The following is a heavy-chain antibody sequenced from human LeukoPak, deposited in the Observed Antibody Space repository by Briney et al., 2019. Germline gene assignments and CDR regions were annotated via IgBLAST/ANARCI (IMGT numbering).Heavy chain of an antibody. CDR1: GGSISSGGYY. CDR3: ARRGVISGYSLFDY. CDR2: TFYSGST. D-gene: IGHD3-22*01. Sequence: PSQTLSLTCTVSGGSISSGGYYWSWIRQHPVRGLEWIGYTFYSGSTYYNPSLMSRVSISADTSKNQFSLKLSSVTAAGTAVYYCARRGVISGYSLFDYWGQGTLVTVSS. V-gene: IGHV4-31*03. J-gene: IGHJ4*02.